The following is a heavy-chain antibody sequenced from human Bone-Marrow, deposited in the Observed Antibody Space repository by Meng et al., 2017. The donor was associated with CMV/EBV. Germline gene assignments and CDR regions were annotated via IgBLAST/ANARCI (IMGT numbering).Heavy chain of an antibody. J-gene: IGHJ6*02. CDR2: MSFDGSNE. V-gene: IGHV3-30-3*01. CDR1: GFMFNSYA. D-gene: IGHD2-21*01. Sequence: GESLKISCAASGFMFNSYAMYWVRQAPGKGPEWVAVMSFDGSNEYYADSVKGRFTISRDNSKNTLFLQMSSLRAEDTAVYYCANGIVEEANGMDVWGQGTTVTVSS. CDR3: ANGIVEEANGMDV.